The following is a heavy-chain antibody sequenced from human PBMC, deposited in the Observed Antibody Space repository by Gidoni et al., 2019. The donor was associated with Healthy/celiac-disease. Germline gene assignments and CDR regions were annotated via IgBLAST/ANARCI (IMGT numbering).Heavy chain of an antibody. Sequence: QVQLVQSGAEVKKPGSSVKVSCKASGGTFSSYAISWVRQAPGHGLEWRGGIIPIFDTANYAQKFQGRVTISADESTSTAYVELSSLRSEDTAVYYCALYSGYSSGWYVIDYWGQGTLVTVSS. CDR3: ALYSGYSSGWYVIDY. J-gene: IGHJ4*02. CDR1: GGTFSSYA. D-gene: IGHD6-19*01. CDR2: IIPIFDTA. V-gene: IGHV1-69*01.